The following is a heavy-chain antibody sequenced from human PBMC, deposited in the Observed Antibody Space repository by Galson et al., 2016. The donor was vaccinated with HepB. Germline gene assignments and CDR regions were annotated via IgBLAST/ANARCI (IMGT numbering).Heavy chain of an antibody. J-gene: IGHJ4*02. Sequence: FLRLSCAASGFSFSTSGMSWVRQTPGRGLEWVSGITSSGASTHYADSVKGRFTISRDNSKNTLYLYMNSLRAGDTAVYYCGKHGGFDYWGQGALVTVSS. CDR2: ITSSGAST. CDR3: GKHGGFDY. D-gene: IGHD3-16*01. CDR1: GFSFSTSG. V-gene: IGHV3-23*01.